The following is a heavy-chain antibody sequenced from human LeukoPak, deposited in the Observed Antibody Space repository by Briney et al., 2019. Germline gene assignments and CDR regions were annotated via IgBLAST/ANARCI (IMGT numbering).Heavy chain of an antibody. CDR3: ARGSRVRGVTNWFDP. CDR1: GGSISSSNW. J-gene: IGHJ5*02. D-gene: IGHD3-10*01. Sequence: SETLSLTCAVSGGSISSSNWWSWVRQPPGKGLEWIGEIYHSGSTNYNPSLKSRATISVDKSKNQFSLKLSSVTAADTAVYYCARGSRVRGVTNWFDPWGQGTLITVSS. V-gene: IGHV4-4*02. CDR2: IYHSGST.